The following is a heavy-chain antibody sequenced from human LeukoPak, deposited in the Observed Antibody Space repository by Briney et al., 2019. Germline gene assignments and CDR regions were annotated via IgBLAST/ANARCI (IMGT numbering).Heavy chain of an antibody. CDR2: ISGSGDST. V-gene: IGHV3-23*01. CDR1: GFTFSSYA. J-gene: IGHJ4*01. Sequence: PGGSLRLSCAASGFTFSSYAMSWVRQAPGEGLEWVSGISGSGDSTYYADSVKGRFTTSRDNSKNTLYLQMSSLRAEDTAVFYCAKIIVVLPSTISNPYYFDCWGQGTLVTVSS. D-gene: IGHD2-2*02. CDR3: AKIIVVLPSTISNPYYFDC.